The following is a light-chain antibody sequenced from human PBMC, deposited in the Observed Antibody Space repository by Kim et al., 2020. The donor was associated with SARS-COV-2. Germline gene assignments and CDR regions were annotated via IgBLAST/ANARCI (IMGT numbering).Light chain of an antibody. J-gene: IGLJ3*02. V-gene: IGLV3-21*04. CDR3: QVWDNDDGHWV. CDR1: NIGRKN. Sequence: EPTQPPSVSVAPGQTARVPCGGNNIGRKNVHWYQQRPGQAPILVIYSDSDRPSGIPERFSGSNSENAASLTISRVEVGDEADYYCQVWDNDDGHWVFG. CDR2: SDS.